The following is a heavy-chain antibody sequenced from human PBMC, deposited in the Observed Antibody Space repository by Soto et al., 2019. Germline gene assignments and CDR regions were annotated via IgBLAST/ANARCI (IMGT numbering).Heavy chain of an antibody. CDR1: GFTFSSYG. CDR2: ISYDGSNK. V-gene: IGHV3-30*18. CDR3: AKDYYDTLTGYYGPDY. D-gene: IGHD3-9*01. Sequence: GGSLRLSCAASGFTFSSYGIHWVRQAPGKGLEWVAVISYDGSNKYYADSVKGRFTISRDNSKNLLYLQMNSLGAEDTAVYYCAKDYYDTLTGYYGPDYWGQGTLVTVSS. J-gene: IGHJ4*02.